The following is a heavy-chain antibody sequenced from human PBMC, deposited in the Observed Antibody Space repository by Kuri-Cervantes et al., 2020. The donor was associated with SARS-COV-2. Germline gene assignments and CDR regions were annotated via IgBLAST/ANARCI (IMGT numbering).Heavy chain of an antibody. CDR1: GGSISGSSYY. D-gene: IGHD6-19*01. J-gene: IGHJ6*02. CDR3: ARGVGAAVAGTLITIYYYYGMDV. Sequence: SETLSLTCTVSGGSISGSSYYWGWIRQPPGKGLEWIGEINHSGSTNYNPSLKSRVTISVDTSKNQFSLKLSSVTAADTAVYYCARGVGAAVAGTLITIYYYYGMDVWGQGTTVTVSS. V-gene: IGHV4-39*07. CDR2: INHSGST.